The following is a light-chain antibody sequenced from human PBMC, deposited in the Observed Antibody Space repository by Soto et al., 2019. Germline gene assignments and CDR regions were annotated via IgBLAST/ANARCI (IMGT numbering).Light chain of an antibody. CDR1: QSVSSY. CDR2: DAS. V-gene: IGKV3-11*01. J-gene: IGKJ4*01. CDR3: QQRSNWLT. Sequence: EIVLTQSPATLSLSPGERATLSCRASQSVSSYLAWYQQKPGQAPRLLIYDASNRATGIPARFSGSGSGTDFPITISCLEPEDFAVYYCQQRSNWLTFGGGTKVEIK.